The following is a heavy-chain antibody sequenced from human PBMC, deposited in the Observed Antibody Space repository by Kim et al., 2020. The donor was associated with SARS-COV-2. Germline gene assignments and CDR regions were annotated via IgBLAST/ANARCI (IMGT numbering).Heavy chain of an antibody. Sequence: KGRFTISRENSKNTVYLQMNSLRAEDTAVYYCAKDRGYCSSTSCPDAFDIWGQGTMVTVSS. J-gene: IGHJ3*02. V-gene: IGHV3-23*01. CDR3: AKDRGYCSSTSCPDAFDI. D-gene: IGHD2-2*01.